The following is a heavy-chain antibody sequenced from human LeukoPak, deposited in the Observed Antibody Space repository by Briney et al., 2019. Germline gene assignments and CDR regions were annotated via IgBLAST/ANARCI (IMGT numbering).Heavy chain of an antibody. Sequence: SETLSLTCGVSGDSISSDGHSWSWIRQPPGKGLEWVGYIYHSGAAYHNPSLKSRLALSVDTSNNQFSLRLRSVTAADTAVYYCVRGVGGEYFYFDRWGQGTLVTVSS. CDR2: IYHSGAA. CDR1: GDSISSDGHS. CDR3: VRGVGGEYFYFDR. D-gene: IGHD1-26*01. V-gene: IGHV4-30-4*07. J-gene: IGHJ4*02.